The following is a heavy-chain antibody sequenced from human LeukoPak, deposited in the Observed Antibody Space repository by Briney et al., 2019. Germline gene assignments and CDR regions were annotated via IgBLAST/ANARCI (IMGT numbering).Heavy chain of an antibody. CDR2: INHSGST. Sequence: SETLSLTCAVCGGSFSGYYWSWIRQPPGKGLEWIGEINHSGSTNYNPSLKSRVTISVDTSKSQFSLKLSSVTAADTAVYYCARYSSSWYNAFDIWGQGTMVTVSS. D-gene: IGHD6-13*01. V-gene: IGHV4-34*01. CDR3: ARYSSSWYNAFDI. J-gene: IGHJ3*02. CDR1: GGSFSGYY.